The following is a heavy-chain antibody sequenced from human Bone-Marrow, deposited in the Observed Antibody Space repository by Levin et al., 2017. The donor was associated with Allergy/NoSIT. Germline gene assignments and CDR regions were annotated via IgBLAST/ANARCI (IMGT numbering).Heavy chain of an antibody. J-gene: IGHJ4*02. CDR1: GGSISSGDHY. Sequence: SETLSLTCTVSGGSISSGDHYWSWIRQPPGKGLEWIGFIYYSGTTYYNPSLKSRLTISVDTSNNQFSLKLSSVTAADTAVYYCAGVEYSSRRLDYWGQGTLVTVSS. CDR3: AGVEYSSRRLDY. D-gene: IGHD6-13*01. CDR2: IYYSGTT. V-gene: IGHV4-30-4*01.